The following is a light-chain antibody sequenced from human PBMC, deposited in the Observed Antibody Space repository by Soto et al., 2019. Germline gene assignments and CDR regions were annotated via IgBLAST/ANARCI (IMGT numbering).Light chain of an antibody. V-gene: IGKV1-5*03. J-gene: IGKJ1*01. Sequence: DIQMTQSPSTVSAYVGDSVTITSPASQSISSWLAWYQQKTGKAPKILIYKASSLESGVPSRFRGSGSGTEFTLTISRLQPDDFATYYCQQYNSYSWTFGQGTKVDIK. CDR3: QQYNSYSWT. CDR1: QSISSW. CDR2: KAS.